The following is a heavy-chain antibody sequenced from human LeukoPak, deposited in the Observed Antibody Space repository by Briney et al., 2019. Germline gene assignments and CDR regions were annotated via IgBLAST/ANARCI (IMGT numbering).Heavy chain of an antibody. CDR1: GVSISSDY. CDR3: ARAGLGLTGYYTNFDY. Sequence: SETLSLTCSVSGVSISSDYWSWIRQPPGKGLEWIGYMYYRGSSNYNPSLKSRVTISVDTSKNQFSLKLSSVTAADTAVYYCARAGLGLTGYYTNFDYWGQRILVTVSS. D-gene: IGHD3-9*01. CDR2: MYYRGSS. J-gene: IGHJ4*02. V-gene: IGHV4-59*08.